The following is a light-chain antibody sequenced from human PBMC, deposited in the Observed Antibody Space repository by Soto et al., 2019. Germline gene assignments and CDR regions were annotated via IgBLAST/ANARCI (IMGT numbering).Light chain of an antibody. CDR1: SSDVGGYNF. CDR3: TSHASDNTWV. Sequence: QSALTQSASVSGSPGQSITISCTGTSSDVGGYNFVSWYQQHPGKAPKLMIYEVSNRPSGVSNRFSGSKSGNTASLTISGPQAEDEADYYCTSHASDNTWVFGGGTKLTVL. J-gene: IGLJ3*02. V-gene: IGLV2-14*01. CDR2: EVS.